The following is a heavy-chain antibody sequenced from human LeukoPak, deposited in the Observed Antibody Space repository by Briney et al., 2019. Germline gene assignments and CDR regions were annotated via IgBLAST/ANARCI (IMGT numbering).Heavy chain of an antibody. J-gene: IGHJ6*03. CDR2: IYYSGST. CDR3: ARVPRSYYYYYYMDV. D-gene: IGHD2-2*01. Sequence: PSETLSLTCIVSGGSISSNYWSWIRQPPGKRLEWIGHIYYSGSTNYNPSLKSRVTISVDTSKKQFSLKLSSVTAADTAVYYCARVPRSYYYYYYMDVWGKGTTVTVSS. V-gene: IGHV4-59*08. CDR1: GGSISSNY.